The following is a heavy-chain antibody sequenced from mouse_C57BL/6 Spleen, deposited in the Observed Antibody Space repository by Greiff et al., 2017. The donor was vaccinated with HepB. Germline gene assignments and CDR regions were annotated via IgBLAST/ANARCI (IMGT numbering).Heavy chain of an antibody. Sequence: EVQLQQSGAELVRPGASVKLSCTASGFNIKDDYMHWVKQRPEQGLEWIGWIDPENGDTEYASKFQGKATITADTSSNTAYLQLSSLTSEDTAVYYGTTGLYGYDPYYAMDYWGQGTSVTVSS. CDR1: GFNIKDDY. D-gene: IGHD2-2*01. CDR2: IDPENGDT. J-gene: IGHJ4*01. CDR3: TTGLYGYDPYYAMDY. V-gene: IGHV14-4*01.